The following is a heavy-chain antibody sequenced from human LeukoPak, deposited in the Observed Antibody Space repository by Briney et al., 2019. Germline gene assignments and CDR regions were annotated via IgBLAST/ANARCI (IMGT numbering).Heavy chain of an antibody. J-gene: IGHJ3*02. V-gene: IGHV3-74*01. CDR2: INSDGSST. CDR1: GFTFSSYW. CDR3: ARAHLRAIVPKEGAFDI. Sequence: PGGSLRLSCAASGFTFSSYWMHWVRQAPGKGLVWVSRINSDGSSTNYADSVKGRSTISRDNAKNTLYLQMNSLRAEDTAVYYCARAHLRAIVPKEGAFDIWGQGTMVTVSS. D-gene: IGHD1-26*01.